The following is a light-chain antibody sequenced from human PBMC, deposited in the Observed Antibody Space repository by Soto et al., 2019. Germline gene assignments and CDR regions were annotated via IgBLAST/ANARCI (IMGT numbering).Light chain of an antibody. V-gene: IGLV1-40*01. CDR1: GSNVGASYD. CDR3: QLYDNILSGPL. Sequence: QSVLTQPPSVSGAPGQTITMSCTGSGSNVGASYDVHWYQVLPGAGPRLLIYKNNNRPSGVPDRFSGSKSGTSASLAITGLRAEDEADYYCQLYDNILSGPLFGGGTKVTVL. J-gene: IGLJ3*02. CDR2: KNN.